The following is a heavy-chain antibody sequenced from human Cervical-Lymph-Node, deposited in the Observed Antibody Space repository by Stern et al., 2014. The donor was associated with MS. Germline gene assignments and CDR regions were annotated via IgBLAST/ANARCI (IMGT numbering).Heavy chain of an antibody. V-gene: IGHV5-51*01. CDR1: GFTFSTYW. CDR3: ARPPIAGGVLNLDF. Sequence: VQLVQSGAEVKKPGESLKISCKSSGFTFSTYWIGWVRQMPGKGLECMGIIYPGDSDTRYSPSFEGPVTLSVDKSTPTASLPWSSLKASAPPMYYCARPPIAGGVLNLDFWGRGTQVTVPP. CDR2: IYPGDSDT. J-gene: IGHJ4*02. D-gene: IGHD1-26*01.